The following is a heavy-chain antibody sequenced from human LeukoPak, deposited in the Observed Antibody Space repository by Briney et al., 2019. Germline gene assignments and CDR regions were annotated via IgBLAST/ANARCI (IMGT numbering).Heavy chain of an antibody. CDR2: ISSSGSTI. D-gene: IGHD3-9*01. V-gene: IGHV3-11*04. CDR3: ARANAGLRYFDRLDFDY. J-gene: IGHJ4*02. Sequence: GGSLRPSCAASGFTFSDYYMSWIRQAPGKGLEWVSYISSSGSTIYYADSVKGRFTISRDNAKNSLYLQMNSLRAEDTAVYYCARANAGLRYFDRLDFDYWGQGTLVTVSS. CDR1: GFTFSDYY.